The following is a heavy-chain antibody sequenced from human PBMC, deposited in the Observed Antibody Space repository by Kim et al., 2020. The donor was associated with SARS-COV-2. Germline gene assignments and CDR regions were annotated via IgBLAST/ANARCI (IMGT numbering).Heavy chain of an antibody. CDR3: ARAGAVRGVPYYYYGMDV. CDR2: IIPIFGTA. J-gene: IGHJ6*02. CDR1: GGTFSSYA. V-gene: IGHV1-69*13. Sequence: SVKVSCKASGGTFSSYAISWVRQAPGQGLEWMGGIIPIFGTANYAQKFQGRVTITADESTSTAYMELSSLRSEDTAVYYCARAGAVRGVPYYYYGMDVWGQGTTVTVSS. D-gene: IGHD3-10*01.